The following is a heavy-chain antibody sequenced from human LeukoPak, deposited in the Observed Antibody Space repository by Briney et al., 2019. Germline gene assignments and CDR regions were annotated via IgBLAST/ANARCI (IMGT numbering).Heavy chain of an antibody. CDR2: ISYDGGNK. V-gene: IGHV3-30-3*01. CDR1: GFTFSSYA. CDR3: ARGFEYLDY. Sequence: GGSLRLSCAASGFTFSSYAMHWVRQAPGKGLEWVAVISYDGGNKYYADSVKGRFTISRDNSKNTLYLQMNSLRAEDTGVYYCARGFEYLDYWGQGTLVTVSS. D-gene: IGHD6-6*01. J-gene: IGHJ4*02.